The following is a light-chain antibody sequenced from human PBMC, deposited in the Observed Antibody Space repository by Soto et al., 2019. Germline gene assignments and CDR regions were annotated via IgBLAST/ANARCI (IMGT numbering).Light chain of an antibody. CDR3: CSFEGSSINV. CDR2: EVT. Sequence: QSVLTQPASVSCSPGQSITISCTGASGGVGGYNYVSWFQQHPGKAPKLMIYEVTQRQSGVADRFSGYKYGKTDSLTISGLQAEEEADYSCCSFEGSSINVFGTGTKVTVL. CDR1: SGGVGGYNY. V-gene: IGLV2-23*02. J-gene: IGLJ1*01.